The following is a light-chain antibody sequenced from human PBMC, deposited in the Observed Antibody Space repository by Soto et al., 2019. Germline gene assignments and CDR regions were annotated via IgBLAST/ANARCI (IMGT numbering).Light chain of an antibody. CDR1: QSISTW. J-gene: IGKJ4*02. CDR2: EAS. V-gene: IGKV1-39*01. CDR3: QQSYSTPRT. Sequence: GARVTITCRASQSISTWLAWYQQKPGKAPKLLIYEASSLQSGVPSRFSGSGSGTDFTLTISSLQPEDFATYYCQQSYSTPRTFGGGTKVDIK.